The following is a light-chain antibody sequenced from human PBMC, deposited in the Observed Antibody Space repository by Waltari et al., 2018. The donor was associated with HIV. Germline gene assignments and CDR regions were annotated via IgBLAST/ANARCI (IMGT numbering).Light chain of an antibody. CDR3: QQRSNWPPIT. J-gene: IGKJ4*01. CDR1: QSVSNS. CDR2: DAS. V-gene: IGKV3-11*01. Sequence: EIVLTQSPATLSLSPGERATLSCRASQSVSNSLLWYQQKPGHAPRLLIDDASNRATGVTGRFSGSGSGTDFTFTISSLEPEDFAVYYCQQRSNWPPITFGGGTKVEIK.